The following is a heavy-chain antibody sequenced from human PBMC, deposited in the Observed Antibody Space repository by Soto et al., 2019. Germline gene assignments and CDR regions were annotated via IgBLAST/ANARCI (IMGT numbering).Heavy chain of an antibody. J-gene: IGHJ4*02. V-gene: IGHV4-34*01. CDR3: AREADNYYFDY. Sequence: SETLSLTCAVYGGSFSGYYWSWIRQPPGKGLEWIGEINHSGSTNYNPSLKSRVTISVDTSKNQFSLKLSSVTAADTAVYYCAREADNYYFDYWGQGTLVTVSS. CDR1: GGSFSGYY. D-gene: IGHD1-20*01. CDR2: INHSGST.